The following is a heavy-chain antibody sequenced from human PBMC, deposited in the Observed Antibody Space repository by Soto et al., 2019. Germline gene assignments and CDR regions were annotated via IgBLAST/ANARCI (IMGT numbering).Heavy chain of an antibody. CDR2: MTRSGSSS. V-gene: IGHV3-11*01. CDR3: ARKFSGNHFAFDF. Sequence: PGGSLRLSCAASGFTLSDNYMSWIGQCPGKGLEWISYMTRSGSSSSYADSVKGRFTISRDNAKNSLYLQMNSLRGDETPVYSFARKFSGNHFAFDFWGQGTMVTVSS. D-gene: IGHD6-19*01. CDR1: GFTLSDNY. J-gene: IGHJ4*03.